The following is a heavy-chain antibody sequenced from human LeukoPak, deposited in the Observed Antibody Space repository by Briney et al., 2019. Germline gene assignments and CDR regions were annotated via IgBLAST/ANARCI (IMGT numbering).Heavy chain of an antibody. V-gene: IGHV3-21*01. J-gene: IGHJ6*04. CDR1: GFTFSSYS. D-gene: IGHD3-10*02. CDR3: AELGITMIGGV. Sequence: GGSLRLSCAASGFTFSSYSMNWVRQAPGKGLEWVSSISSSSSFIYYADSVKGRFTISRDNAKNSLYLQMNSLRAEDTAVYYCAELGITMIGGVWGKGTTVTISS. CDR2: ISSSSSFI.